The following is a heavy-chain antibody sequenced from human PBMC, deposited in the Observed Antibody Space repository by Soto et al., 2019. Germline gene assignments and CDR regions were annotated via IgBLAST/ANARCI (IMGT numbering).Heavy chain of an antibody. CDR3: ASSFTVPAAIVY. V-gene: IGHV1-3*01. D-gene: IGHD2-2*02. Sequence: ASEKVSCKASGYNYTSYAIHWVRQAPGQRLEWMGWINAGNGNTKYSQKFPGGVTITRDTSASTAYMELSSLRSEDTAVYYCASSFTVPAAIVYWGQGTLVTVSS. J-gene: IGHJ4*02. CDR1: GYNYTSYA. CDR2: INAGNGNT.